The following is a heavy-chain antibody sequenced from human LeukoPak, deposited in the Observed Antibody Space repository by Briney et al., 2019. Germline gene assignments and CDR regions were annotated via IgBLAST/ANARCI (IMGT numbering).Heavy chain of an antibody. CDR1: GFSFSAHW. V-gene: IGHV3-74*01. CDR2: ISPTGSTT. CDR3: ARGPNSNWSGLDF. J-gene: IGHJ4*02. Sequence: GGSLRLSCTASGFSFSAHWMHSARQLPGKERVWVSRISPTGSTTSYADSVKGRFTVSRDNDKNTLYLQVNNLRAEDTAVYYCARGPNSNWSGLDFWGQGTLLTVSS. D-gene: IGHD6-6*01.